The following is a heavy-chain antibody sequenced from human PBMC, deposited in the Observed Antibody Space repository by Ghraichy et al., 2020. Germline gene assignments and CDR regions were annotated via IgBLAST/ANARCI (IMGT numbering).Heavy chain of an antibody. J-gene: IGHJ4*02. V-gene: IGHV3-23*01. D-gene: IGHD3-9*01. CDR2: ISGSGDST. Sequence: GGSLRLSCAASGFTFRSFVMRWVRQAPGKGLEWVSAISGSGDSTYYADSVKGRFTISRDNSKNTLYLQMNSLRAEDTAVYYCATRPYYDILTGYGGLDFWGQGTLVTVSS. CDR3: ATRPYYDILTGYGGLDF. CDR1: GFTFRSFV.